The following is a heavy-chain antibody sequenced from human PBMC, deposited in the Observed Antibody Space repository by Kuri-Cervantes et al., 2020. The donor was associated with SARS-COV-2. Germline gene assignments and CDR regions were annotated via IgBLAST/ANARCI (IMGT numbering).Heavy chain of an antibody. V-gene: IGHV1-3*01. CDR3: SRAFSPVGTGFLDWFAP. Sequence: ASVKVSCKASGYTFTDYAVHWVRQAPGQSLEWMGWINAGNDNKKFSQRFQGRVTFTRDTSASTTYMELSGLTSEDTAVYYCSRAFSPVGTGFLDWFAPWGQGTLVTVSS. CDR1: GYTFTDYA. J-gene: IGHJ5*02. D-gene: IGHD1-7*01. CDR2: INAGNDNK.